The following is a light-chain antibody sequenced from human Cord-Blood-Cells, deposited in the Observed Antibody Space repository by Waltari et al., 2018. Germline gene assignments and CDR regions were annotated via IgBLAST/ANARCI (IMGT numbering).Light chain of an antibody. CDR1: QSVSSY. CDR2: DAS. V-gene: IGKV3-11*01. Sequence: EIVLTHFPATLSCSPGEKATISCRAGQSVSSYLAWYQQKPGQAPRLLIYDASNRATGIPARFSGSGSGTDFTLTISSLEPEDFAVYYCQQRSNWPLYTFGQGTKLEIK. J-gene: IGKJ2*01. CDR3: QQRSNWPLYT.